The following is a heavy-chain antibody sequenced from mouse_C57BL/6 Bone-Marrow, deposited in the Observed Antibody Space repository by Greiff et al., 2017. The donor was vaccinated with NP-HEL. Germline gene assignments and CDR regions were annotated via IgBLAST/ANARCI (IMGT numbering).Heavy chain of an antibody. CDR3: ASRGSSSWFAY. J-gene: IGHJ3*01. CDR2: IYPRSGNT. Sequence: VQVQQSGAELARPGASVKLSCKASGYTFTSYGISWVKQRTGQGLEWIGEIYPRSGNTYYNEKFKGKATLTADKSSSTAYMELRSLTSEDSAVYFCASRGSSSWFAYWGQGTLVTVSA. CDR1: GYTFTSYG. V-gene: IGHV1-81*01. D-gene: IGHD1-1*01.